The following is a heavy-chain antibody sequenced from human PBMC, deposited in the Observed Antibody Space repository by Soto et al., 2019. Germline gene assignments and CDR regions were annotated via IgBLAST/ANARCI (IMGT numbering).Heavy chain of an antibody. CDR2: INPNSGGT. D-gene: IGHD3-16*02. CDR1: GYTFTGYY. V-gene: IGHV1-2*04. CDR3: AREGYDYVWGSYRSHRPKDNAFDI. J-gene: IGHJ3*02. Sequence: ASVKVSCKASGYTFTGYYMHWVRQAPGQGLEWMGWINPNSGGTNYAQKFQGWVTMTRDTSISTAYMELSRLRSDDTAVYYCAREGYDYVWGSYRSHRPKDNAFDIWGQGIMVTVSS.